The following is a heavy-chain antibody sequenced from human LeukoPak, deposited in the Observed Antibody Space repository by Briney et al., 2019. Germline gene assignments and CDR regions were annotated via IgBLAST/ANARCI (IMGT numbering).Heavy chain of an antibody. V-gene: IGHV5-10-1*01. J-gene: IGHJ4*02. CDR1: GYIFTSYW. D-gene: IGHD6-6*01. CDR2: IDPTDSYT. CDR3: ARRGRSSSNFDF. Sequence: GESLKISCKGYGYIFTSYWITWVRQMPGKGLEWMGTIDPTDSYTNYSPSFQGHVTISTDKPISTAYLQWSSLKASDTAIYYCARRGRSSSNFDFWGQGTLVTVSS.